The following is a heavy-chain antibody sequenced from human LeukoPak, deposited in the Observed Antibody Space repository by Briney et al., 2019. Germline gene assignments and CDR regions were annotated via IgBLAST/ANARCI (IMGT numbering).Heavy chain of an antibody. CDR2: ISSSSSYI. V-gene: IGHV3-21*01. Sequence: GGSLRLSCAASGFTFSSYSMNWVRQAPGKGLEWVSSISSSSSYIYYADSVKGRFTISRDNAKNPLYLQMNSLRAEDTAVYYCARDPQYDSTPDYWGQGTLVTVSS. J-gene: IGHJ4*02. CDR3: ARDPQYDSTPDY. CDR1: GFTFSSYS. D-gene: IGHD3-22*01.